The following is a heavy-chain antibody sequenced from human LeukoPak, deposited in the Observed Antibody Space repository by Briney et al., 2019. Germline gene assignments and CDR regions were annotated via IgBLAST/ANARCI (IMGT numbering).Heavy chain of an antibody. CDR1: GYTFTSYG. Sequence: ASVKVSCKAAGYTFTSYGISWVRQAPGQGLEWMGWISAYNGNTNYAQKLQGRATMTTDTSTSTADMELRSLRSDDTAVYYCARDLSGDYVWGSYRLDYWGQGTLVTVSS. J-gene: IGHJ4*02. CDR3: ARDLSGDYVWGSYRLDY. D-gene: IGHD3-16*02. V-gene: IGHV1-18*01. CDR2: ISAYNGNT.